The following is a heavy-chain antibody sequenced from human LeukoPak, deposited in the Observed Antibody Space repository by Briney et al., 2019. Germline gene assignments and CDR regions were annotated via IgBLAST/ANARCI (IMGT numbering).Heavy chain of an antibody. J-gene: IGHJ4*02. V-gene: IGHV1-24*01. D-gene: IGHD6-6*01. CDR3: ATGGSSSSFDNVEMFYYFDY. CDR2: FDPEDGET. CDR1: GYTLTELS. Sequence: ASVKVSCKVSGYTLTELSMHCVRQAPGKGLGWMGGFDPEDGETIYAQKFQGRVTMTEDTSTDTAYMELSSLRSEDTAVYYCATGGSSSSFDNVEMFYYFDYWGQGTLVTVSS.